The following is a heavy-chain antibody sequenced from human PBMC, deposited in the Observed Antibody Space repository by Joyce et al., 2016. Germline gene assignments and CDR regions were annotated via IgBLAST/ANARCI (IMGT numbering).Heavy chain of an antibody. CDR1: GFTFSSYS. CDR3: ARSSYTNGIFDY. D-gene: IGHD2-8*01. J-gene: IGHJ4*02. V-gene: IGHV3-21*01. CDR2: LSSSSSYI. Sequence: EVQLVESGGGLVKPGGSLSLSCAASGFTFSSYSRSWVRQAPGKGLEWVSSLSSSSSYIKYTDSVKGRFTISRDNAKNSLYLQMNSLRVEDTAVYYCARSSYTNGIFDYWGQGTLVTVSS.